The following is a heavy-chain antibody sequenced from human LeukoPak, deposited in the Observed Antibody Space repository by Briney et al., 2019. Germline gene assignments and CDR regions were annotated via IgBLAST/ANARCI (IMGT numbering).Heavy chain of an antibody. J-gene: IGHJ5*02. CDR2: INPNSGGT. CDR1: GYTFTGYY. CDR3: ARVDRTYPRWSWFDP. D-gene: IGHD4-23*01. V-gene: IGHV1-2*02. Sequence: ASVKVSCKASGYTFTGYYMHWVRQAPGQGLEWMGWINPNSGGTNYAQKFQGRVTMSRDTSISTAYMELSRLRSDDTAVYYCARVDRTYPRWSWFDPWGQGTLVTVSS.